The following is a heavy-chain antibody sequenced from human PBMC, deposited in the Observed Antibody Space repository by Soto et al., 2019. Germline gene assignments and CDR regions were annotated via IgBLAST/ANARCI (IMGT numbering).Heavy chain of an antibody. CDR2: ISYDGSNK. D-gene: IGHD5-12*01. CDR3: AKVGSGYDYGGYFDY. V-gene: IGHV3-30*18. CDR1: GFTFSSYG. J-gene: IGHJ4*02. Sequence: QVQLVESGGGVVQPGRSLRLSCAASGFTFSSYGMHWVRQAPGKGLEWVVVISYDGSNKYYADSVKGRFTISRDNSKNTLYLQMNSLRAEDTAVYYCAKVGSGYDYGGYFDYWGQGTLVTVSS.